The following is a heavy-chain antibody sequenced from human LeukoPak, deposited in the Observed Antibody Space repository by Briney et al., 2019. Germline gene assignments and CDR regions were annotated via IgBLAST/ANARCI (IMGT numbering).Heavy chain of an antibody. V-gene: IGHV4-59*08. CDR3: ARSLFSWNYGWFDH. J-gene: IGHJ5*02. Sequence: SETLSLTCTGSGGSISGYYWNWIRQSPGKGLEWIGYISDGGIIKSNPSLKSLVTISAYTSKNQVSLKLTSVTAADTAVYYCARSLFSWNYGWFDHWGQGSLVTVSS. CDR2: ISDGGII. CDR1: GGSISGYY. D-gene: IGHD1-7*01.